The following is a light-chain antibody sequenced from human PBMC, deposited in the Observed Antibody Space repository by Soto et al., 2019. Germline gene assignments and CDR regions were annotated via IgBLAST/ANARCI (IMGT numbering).Light chain of an antibody. J-gene: IGLJ1*01. Sequence: QSVLTQPASVSGSPGQSITISCTGTSSDVGSYNLVSWYQQHPGKAPKLMIYEGSKRPSGVSNRSSGSKSGNTASLTISGLQAEDEAGYYCCSYAGSSTFPYVFGTGTKVTVL. CDR3: CSYAGSSTFPYV. V-gene: IGLV2-23*03. CDR2: EGS. CDR1: SSDVGSYNL.